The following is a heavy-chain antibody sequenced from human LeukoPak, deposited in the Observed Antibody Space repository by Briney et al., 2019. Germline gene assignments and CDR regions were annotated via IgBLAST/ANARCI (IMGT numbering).Heavy chain of an antibody. D-gene: IGHD5-18*01. V-gene: IGHV4-34*01. CDR2: INHSGST. CDR3: ARGTIVPGYSYGHGAFDI. CDR1: GGSFSGYY. Sequence: PSETLSLTCAVYGGSFSGYYWSWIRQPPGKGLEWIGEINHSGSTYYNPSLKSRVTISVDTSKNQFSLKLSSVTAADTAVYYCARGTIVPGYSYGHGAFDIWGQGTMVTVSS. J-gene: IGHJ3*02.